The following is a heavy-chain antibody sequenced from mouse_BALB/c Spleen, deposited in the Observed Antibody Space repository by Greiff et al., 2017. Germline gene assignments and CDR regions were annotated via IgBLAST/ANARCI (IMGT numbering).Heavy chain of an antibody. V-gene: IGHV2-2*02. Sequence: QVHVKQSGPGLVQPSQRLSITCKVSGFSLTSYGVHWVRQSPGKGLEWLGVIWSGGSTDYNAAFISRLSISKDNSKSQVFFKMNSLQANDTAIYYCARGYSYFDVWGAGTTVTVSS. J-gene: IGHJ1*01. CDR1: GFSLTSYG. CDR2: IWSGGST. CDR3: ARGYSYFDV.